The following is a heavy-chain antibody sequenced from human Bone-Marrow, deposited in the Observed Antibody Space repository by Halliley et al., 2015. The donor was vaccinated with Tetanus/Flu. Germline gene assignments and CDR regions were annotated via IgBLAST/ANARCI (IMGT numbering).Heavy chain of an antibody. V-gene: IGHV3-7*01. Sequence: SLRLSCAASGFTFSPYWMRWVRQAPGKGPEWVASINQGGSEKYYVDSVKGRFTISRDNTKNSLYLQMNSLRAEDTAVYYCARDSHYAMDVWGQGTTVTVSS. CDR1: GFTFSPYW. CDR3: ARDSHYAMDV. CDR2: INQGGSEK. J-gene: IGHJ6*02.